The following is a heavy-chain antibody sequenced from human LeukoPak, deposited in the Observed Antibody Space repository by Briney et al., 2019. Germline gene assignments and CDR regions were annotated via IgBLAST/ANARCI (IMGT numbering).Heavy chain of an antibody. V-gene: IGHV5-51*01. CDR1: GYTFTYQW. CDR2: IYPRDSDT. D-gene: IGHD3-10*01. Sequence: GQSLKISCKASGYTFTYQWIGWVRQQSGSGLGWMGIIYPRDSDTRYSPSFQHHVSISAATSINTAYLEWSRLEASDTAIYYCARHSDVIGAIWGQGTLVTVSS. CDR3: ARHSDVIGAI. J-gene: IGHJ4*02.